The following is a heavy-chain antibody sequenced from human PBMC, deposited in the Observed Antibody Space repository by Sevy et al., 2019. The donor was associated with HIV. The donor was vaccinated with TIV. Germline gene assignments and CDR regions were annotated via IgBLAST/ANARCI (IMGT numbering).Heavy chain of an antibody. Sequence: GGSLRLSCAASGFTVSSKYMSWVRQAPGKGLEWVSVIYSGGTTYYADSVKGRFTISRDNSQNTLWLQMNRLRAEDTAVYYCAGAPRYYYYGMDVWGQGTTVTVSS. CDR2: IYSGGTT. V-gene: IGHV3-53*01. CDR1: GFTVSSKY. CDR3: AGAPRYYYYGMDV. J-gene: IGHJ6*02.